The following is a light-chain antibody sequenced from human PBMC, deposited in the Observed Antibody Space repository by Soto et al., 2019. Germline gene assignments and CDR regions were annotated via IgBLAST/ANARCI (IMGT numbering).Light chain of an antibody. J-gene: IGKJ5*01. CDR1: QSVRNSY. CDR3: QQYGNSPQIT. Sequence: ESVLTQSPATLSLSPGERATLSCRAIQSVRNSYLAWYQQRPGQAPRLLISGASSRSTGIPDRFSGNGSGTDFTLTISRLEPEDFAVYYCQQYGNSPQITFGQGTRLEIK. V-gene: IGKV3-20*01. CDR2: GAS.